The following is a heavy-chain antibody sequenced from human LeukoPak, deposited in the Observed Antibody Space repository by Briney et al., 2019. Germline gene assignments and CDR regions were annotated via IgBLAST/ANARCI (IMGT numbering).Heavy chain of an antibody. Sequence: SETLSLTCTVSGYSISSGYYWGWIRQPPGKGLEWIGSIYHSGSTYYNPSLKSRVTISVDTSKNQFSLKLSSVTAADTAVYYCARVKVGAMGYWGQGALVTVSS. D-gene: IGHD1-26*01. CDR3: ARVKVGAMGY. CDR1: GYSISSGYY. V-gene: IGHV4-38-2*02. J-gene: IGHJ4*02. CDR2: IYHSGST.